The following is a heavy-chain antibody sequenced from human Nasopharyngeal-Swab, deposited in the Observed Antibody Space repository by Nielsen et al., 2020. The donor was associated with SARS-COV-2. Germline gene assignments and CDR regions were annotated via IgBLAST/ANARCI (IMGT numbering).Heavy chain of an antibody. J-gene: IGHJ4*02. Sequence: ASVKVSCKASGYSFAGYYMHWVRQAPGQGLEWMGRINTKSGGTDYAQKLQGRVTKTRDTSISTAYMELSSLISDDTAVYYCARDVIPAYGSGTYHDYWGQGTLVTVSS. V-gene: IGHV1-2*06. CDR2: INTKSGGT. CDR3: ARDVIPAYGSGTYHDY. D-gene: IGHD3-10*01. CDR1: GYSFAGYY.